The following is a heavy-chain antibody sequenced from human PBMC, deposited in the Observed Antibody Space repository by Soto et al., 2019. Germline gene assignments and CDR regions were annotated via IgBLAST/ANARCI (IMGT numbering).Heavy chain of an antibody. CDR1: GYTFTSYD. CDR3: AGPDYAHRKAFDI. D-gene: IGHD4-17*01. V-gene: IGHV1-8*01. CDR2: MNPNSGNT. J-gene: IGHJ3*02. Sequence: GASVKVSCKASGYTFTSYDINWVRQATGQGLEWMGWMNPNSGNTGYAQKFQGRVTMTRNTSISTAYMELSSLRSEDTAVYYCAGPDYAHRKAFDIWGQGTMVTVSS.